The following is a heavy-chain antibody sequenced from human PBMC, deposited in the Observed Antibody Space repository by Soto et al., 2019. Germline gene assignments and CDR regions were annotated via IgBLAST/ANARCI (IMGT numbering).Heavy chain of an antibody. J-gene: IGHJ4*02. CDR1: GFIFSSYA. CDR3: AREDGGGPFDF. D-gene: IGHD2-15*01. CDR2: ISGHGGDI. Sequence: EVQLLEFGGGLVRPGGSLSLSCAAPGFIFSSYAMHWVRQAPGKGLEWVSGISGHGGDIYYADSVKGRFTISRDTATSTLYLQMDSLRADDTAVYYCAREDGGGPFDFWGQGTLVTVSS. V-gene: IGHV3-23*01.